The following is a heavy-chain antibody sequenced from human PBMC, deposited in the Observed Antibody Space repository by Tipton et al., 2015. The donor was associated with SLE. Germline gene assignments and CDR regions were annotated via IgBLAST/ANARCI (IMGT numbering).Heavy chain of an antibody. D-gene: IGHD1-26*01. CDR2: INTDGSAT. CDR1: GFSFSSNA. J-gene: IGHJ4*02. CDR3: ARERREG. V-gene: IGHV3-74*01. Sequence: SLRLSCEASGFSFSSNAMNWVRQAPGKGLLWVSRINTDGSATGYADSVRGRFTISRDNAKNTLYLQMNSLRADDTAVYYCARERREGWGQGTLVTVSS.